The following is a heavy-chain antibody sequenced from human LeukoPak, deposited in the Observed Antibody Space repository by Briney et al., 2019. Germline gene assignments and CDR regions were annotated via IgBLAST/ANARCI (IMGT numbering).Heavy chain of an antibody. CDR3: TRGHRMSPRTSGTPVEY. J-gene: IGHJ4*02. CDR2: IYFRGGT. D-gene: IGHD1-14*01. V-gene: IGHV4-59*12. CDR1: RGSLSGDN. Sequence: PSETPCLTCTLSRGSLSGDNSSWVREPPGEGLEWRWYIYFRGGTNYTTPPKSRVTISVDTSKNQLTLRLTSVTAADTAVYYCTRGHRMSPRTSGTPVEYRGQGTLVTVSS.